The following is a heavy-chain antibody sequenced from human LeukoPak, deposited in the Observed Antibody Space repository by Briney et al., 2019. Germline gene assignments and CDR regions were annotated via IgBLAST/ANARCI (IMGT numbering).Heavy chain of an antibody. D-gene: IGHD2-15*01. CDR1: GFTFSSYA. CDR2: ISGGGGIT. CDR3: AKGTSAGSRYDFDC. J-gene: IGHJ4*02. V-gene: IGHV3-23*01. Sequence: GGFLRLSCAVSGFTFSSYAMSWVRQAPGKGLEWVSAISGGGGITYFADSVKGRFTISRDNSKNTLYLQMNSLRAEDTAVYYCAKGTSAGSRYDFDCWGQGTLVTVSS.